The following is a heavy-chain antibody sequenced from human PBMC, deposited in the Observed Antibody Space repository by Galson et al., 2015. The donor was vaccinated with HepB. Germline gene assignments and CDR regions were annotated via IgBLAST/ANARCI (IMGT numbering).Heavy chain of an antibody. V-gene: IGHV5-10-1*01. D-gene: IGHD2-2*01. Sequence: QSGAEVKKPGESLRISCKGSGYSFTSYWISWVRQMPGKGLEWMGRIDPSDSYTNYSPSFQGHVTISADKSISTAYLQWSSLKASDTAMYYCARHELIYCSSTSCPNWFDPWGQGTLVTVSS. CDR1: GYSFTSYW. CDR3: ARHELIYCSSTSCPNWFDP. J-gene: IGHJ5*02. CDR2: IDPSDSYT.